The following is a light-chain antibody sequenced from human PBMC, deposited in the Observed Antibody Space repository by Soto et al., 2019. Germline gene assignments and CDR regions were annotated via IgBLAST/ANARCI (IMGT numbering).Light chain of an antibody. V-gene: IGLV2-23*01. CDR3: YSYAGSSIDV. J-gene: IGLJ1*01. CDR1: TSDVGSYSL. CDR2: EDS. Sequence: QSVLTQPASVSGSPGQSITMSCTGTTSDVGSYSLLSWYQQHPGKAPKLMIYEDSKRPSGVSNRFSGSKSGNTASLTISGLQAEDEADYYFYSYAGSSIDVFGTGTKVTVL.